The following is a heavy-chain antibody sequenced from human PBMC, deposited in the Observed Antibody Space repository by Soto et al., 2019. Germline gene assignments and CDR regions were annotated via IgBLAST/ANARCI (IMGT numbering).Heavy chain of an antibody. CDR3: AQSQYSSSWYLGWDAGNYYYYGMNA. CDR2: IWYDGSNK. D-gene: IGHD6-13*01. Sequence: GGSLRLSCAASGFTFSSYGMHWVRQAPGKGLEWVAVIWYDGSNKYYADSVKGRFTISRDNSKNTLYQQMNSLRAENTDVYNSAQSQYSSSWYLGWDAGNYYYYGMNAGGQGTRFTFS. CDR1: GFTFSSYG. J-gene: IGHJ6*02. V-gene: IGHV3-33*06.